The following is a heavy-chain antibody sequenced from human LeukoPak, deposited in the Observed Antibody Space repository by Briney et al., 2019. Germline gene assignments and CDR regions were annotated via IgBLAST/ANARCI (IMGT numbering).Heavy chain of an antibody. CDR2: ISAYNGNT. D-gene: IGHD3-10*01. Sequence: ASVKVSCKASGYTFTSYGISWVRRAPGQGLEWMGWISAYNGNTNYAQKLQGRVTMTTDTSTSTAYMELRSLRSDDTAVYYCARDRESLWFGGLYADYWGQGTLVTVSS. V-gene: IGHV1-18*01. J-gene: IGHJ4*02. CDR1: GYTFTSYG. CDR3: ARDRESLWFGGLYADY.